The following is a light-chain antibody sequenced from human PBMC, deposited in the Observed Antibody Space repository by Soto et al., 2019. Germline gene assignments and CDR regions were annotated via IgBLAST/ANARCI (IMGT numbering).Light chain of an antibody. CDR2: SYD. CDR1: SSNLGDNA. CDR3: AAWDASLDGYV. J-gene: IGLJ1*01. V-gene: IGLV1-44*01. Sequence: QSVLTQPPSASGTPGQRVTISCSTSSSNLGDNAVNWYQHVPGTAPKLLIYSYDQRPSGVPDRFSGSKSGTSASLAISGLQSEDEADYYCAAWDASLDGYVFGTGTKVHRP.